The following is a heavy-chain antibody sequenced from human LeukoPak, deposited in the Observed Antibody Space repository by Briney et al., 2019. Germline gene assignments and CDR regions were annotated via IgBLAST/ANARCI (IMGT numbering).Heavy chain of an antibody. V-gene: IGHV3-64D*09. CDR3: GKVQYSGYVKALDFDY. Sequence: GGSLRLSCAASGFTFSSYAMHWVRQAPGKGLEYVSAISSNGGSTYYADSVKGRFTISRDNSKNTLYLQMSSLRAEDTAVYYCGKVQYSGYVKALDFDYWGQGTLVTAST. D-gene: IGHD5-12*01. J-gene: IGHJ4*02. CDR2: ISSNGGST. CDR1: GFTFSSYA.